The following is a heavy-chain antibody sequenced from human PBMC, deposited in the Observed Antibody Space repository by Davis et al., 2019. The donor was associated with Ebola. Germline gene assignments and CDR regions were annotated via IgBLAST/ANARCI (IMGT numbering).Heavy chain of an antibody. Sequence: ALVKVSCKASGYTFSNYALNWVRQAPGQGLQWMGWINTKTGNPTYAQGFSGRFVFSLDASVSTAYLQISSLEAEDTAVYYCARVSCGRIFCVPDELDYWGQGTLVTVSS. CDR3: ARVSCGRIFCVPDELDY. J-gene: IGHJ4*02. CDR1: GYTFSNYA. CDR2: INTKTGNP. D-gene: IGHD2/OR15-2a*01. V-gene: IGHV7-4-1*02.